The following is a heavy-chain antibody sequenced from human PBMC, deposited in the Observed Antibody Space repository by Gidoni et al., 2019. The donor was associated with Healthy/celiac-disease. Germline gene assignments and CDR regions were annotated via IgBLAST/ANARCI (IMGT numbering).Heavy chain of an antibody. CDR2: IYSGGST. CDR3: ARGTYCSSTSCTPGPDY. CDR1: GFTVSRNY. J-gene: IGHJ4*02. V-gene: IGHV3-53*01. D-gene: IGHD2-2*01. Sequence: EVQLVESGGGLIQPGGSLRLSCAASGFTVSRNYMSWVRQAQGKGLELVSVIYSGGSTYYADSVKGRFTISRDNSKNTLYLQMNSLRAEDTAVYYCARGTYCSSTSCTPGPDYWGQGTLVTVSS.